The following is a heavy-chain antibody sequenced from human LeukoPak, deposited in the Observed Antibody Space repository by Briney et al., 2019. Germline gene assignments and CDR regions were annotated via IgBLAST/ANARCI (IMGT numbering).Heavy chain of an antibody. J-gene: IGHJ4*02. CDR2: KQDGSEK. Sequence: KQDGSEKYYVDSVKGRFTISRDNAKNSLYLQMNSLRAEDTAVYYCARDQFFSSGLYGYFDYWGQGTLVTVSS. D-gene: IGHD2-2*02. V-gene: IGHV3-7*01. CDR3: ARDQFFSSGLYGYFDY.